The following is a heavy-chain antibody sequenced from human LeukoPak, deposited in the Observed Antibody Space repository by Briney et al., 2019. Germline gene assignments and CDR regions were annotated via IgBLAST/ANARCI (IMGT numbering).Heavy chain of an antibody. CDR1: GFTFSNSW. CDR2: IMQDGSEI. D-gene: IGHD3-22*01. J-gene: IGHJ4*02. CDR3: ARVSITTCLDY. Sequence: GGSLRLSCAASGFTFSNSWMSWVRQAPGKGLEGLANIMQDGSEIYYVDSVKGRFTISRDYARNSLYLQMNSLRAEDTAVYYCARVSITTCLDYWGQGTLVTVFS. V-gene: IGHV3-7*04.